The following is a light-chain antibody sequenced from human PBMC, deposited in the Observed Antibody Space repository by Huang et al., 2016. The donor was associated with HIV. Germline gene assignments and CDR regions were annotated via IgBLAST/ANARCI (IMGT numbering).Light chain of an antibody. J-gene: IGKJ2*01. CDR3: QQYDDLPYT. CDR1: HDISNS. V-gene: IGKV1-33*01. Sequence: DIQMTQSPSSLSASVRDRVTITCQASHDISNSLNWYQQKPGKAPKLLIYDASSLQKGVPSRFSGSGSGTDFSFTISSLQPEDITTYFCQQYDDLPYTFGQGTKLEIK. CDR2: DAS.